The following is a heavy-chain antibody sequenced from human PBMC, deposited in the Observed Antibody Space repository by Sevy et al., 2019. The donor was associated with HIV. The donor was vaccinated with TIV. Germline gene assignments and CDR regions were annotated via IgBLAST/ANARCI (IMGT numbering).Heavy chain of an antibody. D-gene: IGHD2-15*01. CDR2: ISGSGGST. V-gene: IGHV3-23*01. J-gene: IGHJ1*01. Sequence: GGSLRLSCAASGFTFSTYALSWVRQAPGKGLDWVSAISGSGGSTYYADSVKGRFSISRDNSKNTLDLQMNSLRAEDTAVYYCAKDRDIVIVLGATALRQWGQGTLVTVSS. CDR3: AKDRDIVIVLGATALRQ. CDR1: GFTFSTYA.